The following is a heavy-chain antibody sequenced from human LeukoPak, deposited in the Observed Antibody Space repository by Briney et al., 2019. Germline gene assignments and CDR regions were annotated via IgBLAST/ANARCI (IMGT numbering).Heavy chain of an antibody. D-gene: IGHD5-12*01. CDR1: GFTFSSHW. CDR3: ASPYSGYDYNFDH. J-gene: IGHJ4*02. V-gene: IGHV3-74*01. Sequence: GGSLRLSCEASGFTFSSHWMHWVRQAPGKGLVWVSRINSDGSSTSYADSVKGRFTISRDNSKNTLFLQMSSLRTEDTAVYYCASPYSGYDYNFDHWGQGTLVTVSS. CDR2: INSDGSST.